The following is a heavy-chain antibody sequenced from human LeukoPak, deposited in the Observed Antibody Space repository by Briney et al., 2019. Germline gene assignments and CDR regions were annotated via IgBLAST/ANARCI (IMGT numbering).Heavy chain of an antibody. CDR2: ISWNSGSI. D-gene: IGHD3-10*01. CDR1: GFTFDDYA. J-gene: IGHJ4*02. CDR3: AKDMDGPNYYGSGSYYSPFDY. V-gene: IGHV3-9*01. Sequence: GGSLRLSCAASGFTFDDYAMHWVRQAPGKGLEWVSGISWNSGSIGYADSVKGRFTISRDNAKNSLYLQMNSLRAEDTALYYCAKDMDGPNYYGSGSYYSPFDYWGQGTLVTVSS.